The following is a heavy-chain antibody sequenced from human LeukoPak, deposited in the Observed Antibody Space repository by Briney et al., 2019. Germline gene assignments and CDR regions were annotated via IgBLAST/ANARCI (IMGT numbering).Heavy chain of an antibody. CDR1: GGSISSSSYY. D-gene: IGHD6-19*01. Sequence: SETLSLTCTVSGGSISSSSYYWGWIRQPPGKGLEWIGSIYYSGSTYYNPSLKSRVTISVDTSKNQFSLKLSSVTAADTAVYYCACLRAVAGLYWRQGTLVTVSS. J-gene: IGHJ4*02. V-gene: IGHV4-39*01. CDR2: IYYSGST. CDR3: ACLRAVAGLY.